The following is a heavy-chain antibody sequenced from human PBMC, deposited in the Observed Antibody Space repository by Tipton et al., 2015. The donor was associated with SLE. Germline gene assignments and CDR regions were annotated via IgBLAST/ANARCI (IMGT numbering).Heavy chain of an antibody. D-gene: IGHD3-16*01. CDR1: GGSLSSYY. J-gene: IGHJ4*02. CDR2: LSYSGST. CDR3: ATQGYYHSYFDY. V-gene: IGHV4-59*08. Sequence: TLSLTCTVSGGSLSSYYWSWIRQSPEKGLEWIGYLSYSGSTNYNPSLESRVTISVDTSKNQFSLKLSSVTAADTAVYYCATQGYYHSYFDYWGQGTLVTVSS.